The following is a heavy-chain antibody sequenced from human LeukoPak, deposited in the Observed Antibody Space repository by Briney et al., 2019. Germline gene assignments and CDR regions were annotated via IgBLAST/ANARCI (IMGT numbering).Heavy chain of an antibody. CDR3: AKWDTYYDSSGYYFY. CDR1: GFTFSNYA. V-gene: IGHV3-23*01. Sequence: GGSLRLSCAASGFTFSNYAMSWVRQAPGKGLEWVSAISGSGGSTYYADSVKGRFTISRDNSKTTLFLHMNGLRAEDTAVYYCAKWDTYYDSSGYYFYWGQGTLVTVSS. D-gene: IGHD3-22*01. J-gene: IGHJ4*02. CDR2: ISGSGGST.